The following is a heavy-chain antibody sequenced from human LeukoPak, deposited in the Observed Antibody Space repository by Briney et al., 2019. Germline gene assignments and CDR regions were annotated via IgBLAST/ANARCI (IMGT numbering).Heavy chain of an antibody. CDR1: GYTFTSSD. Sequence: ASVKVSCKTSGYTFTSSDISWVRQATGQGLEWMGWMNPNNGKTAYAQKFQGRVTMTKNTSISTVYMELRSLSFEDTAVYYCARGLKMVRGVIDYWGQGTLVTVSS. J-gene: IGHJ4*02. D-gene: IGHD3-10*01. CDR3: ARGLKMVRGVIDY. V-gene: IGHV1-8*01. CDR2: MNPNNGKT.